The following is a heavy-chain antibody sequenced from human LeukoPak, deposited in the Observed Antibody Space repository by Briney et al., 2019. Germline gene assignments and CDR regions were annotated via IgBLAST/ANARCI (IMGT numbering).Heavy chain of an antibody. J-gene: IGHJ3*02. V-gene: IGHV3-66*02. CDR2: IYSGGST. D-gene: IGHD4-23*01. CDR3: ARDQTVATDAAFDI. Sequence: GGSLRLSSAASGFTVSSNYMSWVRQAPGKGLEWVSVIYSGGSTYYADSVKGRFTISRDNSKNTLYLQMNSLRAEDTAVYYCARDQTVATDAAFDIWGQGTMVTVSS. CDR1: GFTVSSNY.